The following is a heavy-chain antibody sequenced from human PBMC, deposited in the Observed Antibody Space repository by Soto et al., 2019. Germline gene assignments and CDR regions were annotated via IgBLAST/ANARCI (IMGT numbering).Heavy chain of an antibody. Sequence: GSLRLSCAASGSTFSSYAMHWVRQAPGKGLEWVAVISYDGSNKYYADSVKGRFTISRDNSKNTLYLQMNSLRAEDTAVYYCARAAMIVVVITNLDYWGQGTLVTVS. D-gene: IGHD3-22*01. CDR1: GSTFSSYA. CDR3: ARAAMIVVVITNLDY. CDR2: ISYDGSNK. V-gene: IGHV3-30-3*01. J-gene: IGHJ4*02.